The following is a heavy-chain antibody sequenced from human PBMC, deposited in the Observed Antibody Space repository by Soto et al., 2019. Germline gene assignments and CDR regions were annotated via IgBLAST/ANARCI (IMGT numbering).Heavy chain of an antibody. J-gene: IGHJ5*02. CDR2: INPSGGTT. V-gene: IGHV1-46*01. CDR1: GYTFTGYY. Sequence: QVQLLQSGAEVKKPGASVKVSCKASGYTFTGYYMHWVRQAPGQGLEWMGIINPSGGTTTYARKFQGRVSMTRDTSTNTVYMELSSLRSEDTAMYYCAREVSAITRLRGLTRPDRWGQGTLVTVSS. CDR3: AREVSAITRLRGLTRPDR. D-gene: IGHD3-10*01.